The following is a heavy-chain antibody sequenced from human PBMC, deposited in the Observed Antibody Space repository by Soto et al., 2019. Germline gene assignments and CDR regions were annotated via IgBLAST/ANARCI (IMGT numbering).Heavy chain of an antibody. CDR3: ARGRGKQQLVWDNCFDP. J-gene: IGHJ5*02. Sequence: GSSVKGFSKDVGYGFTGYHRHWVRQAPGQGLEWMGWINPNSGGTNYAQKFQGRVTMTRDTSISTAYMELSRLRSDDTAVYYCARGRGKQQLVWDNCFDPWGQGTLVTV. CDR2: INPNSGGT. V-gene: IGHV1-2*02. CDR1: GYGFTGYH. D-gene: IGHD6-13*01.